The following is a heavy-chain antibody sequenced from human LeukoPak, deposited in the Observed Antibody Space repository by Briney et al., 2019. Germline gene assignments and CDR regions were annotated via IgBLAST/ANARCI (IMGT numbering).Heavy chain of an antibody. Sequence: GASVKVSCKASGGTFSSYAISWVRQAPGQGLEWMGGIIPIFGTANYAQKFQGRVTITADESTSTACMELSSLRSEDTAVYYCARGALNYGDYVLPNWFDPWGQGTLVTVSS. D-gene: IGHD4-17*01. V-gene: IGHV1-69*13. CDR1: GGTFSSYA. J-gene: IGHJ5*02. CDR3: ARGALNYGDYVLPNWFDP. CDR2: IIPIFGTA.